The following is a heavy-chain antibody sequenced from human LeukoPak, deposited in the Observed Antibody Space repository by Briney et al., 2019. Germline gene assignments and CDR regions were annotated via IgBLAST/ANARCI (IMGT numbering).Heavy chain of an antibody. J-gene: IGHJ6*03. CDR3: AREMDYYDSSGYVYYMDV. V-gene: IGHV4-4*07. CDR1: GGSISSYY. Sequence: SETLSLTCTVSGGSISSYYWSWIRQPAGKGLEWIGRIYTSGSTNYNPSLKSRVTMSVDTSKNQFSLKLSSVTAADTAVYYCAREMDYYDSSGYVYYMDVWGKGTTVTVSS. CDR2: IYTSGST. D-gene: IGHD3-22*01.